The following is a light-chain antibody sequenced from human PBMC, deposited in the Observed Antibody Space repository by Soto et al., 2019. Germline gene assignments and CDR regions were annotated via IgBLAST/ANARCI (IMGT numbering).Light chain of an antibody. Sequence: EVVLTQSPGTLSLSPGDRASLYCRASQSISSSTYLAWYQVKPGQSPRLLMYDAASRATGIPDRFSGSGSGADFTLTISRLEPEDFAVYYCQQYGSSPITFGQGTRLEIK. CDR2: DAA. CDR3: QQYGSSPIT. CDR1: QSISSSTY. J-gene: IGKJ5*01. V-gene: IGKV3-20*01.